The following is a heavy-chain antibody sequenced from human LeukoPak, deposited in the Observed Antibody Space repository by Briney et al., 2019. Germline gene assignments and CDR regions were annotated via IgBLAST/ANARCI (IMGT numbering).Heavy chain of an antibody. CDR3: ARDQDWAFDY. CDR1: GFSLSSHS. V-gene: IGHV3-48*01. Sequence: GGSLRLSCAASGFSLSSHSMNWVRQDPGKGLEWVSYISGSSTTIDYADSAKGRFIISRDNAKKSLYLQMNNLRAEDTAVYYCARDQDWAFDYWGQGILVTVSS. CDR2: ISGSSTTI. J-gene: IGHJ4*02. D-gene: IGHD3/OR15-3a*01.